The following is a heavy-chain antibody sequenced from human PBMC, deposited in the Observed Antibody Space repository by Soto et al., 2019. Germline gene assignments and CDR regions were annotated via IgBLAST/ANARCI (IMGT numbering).Heavy chain of an antibody. CDR1: GFTFSSYS. CDR2: ISSSSSTI. V-gene: IGHV3-48*02. CDR3: ASGYYDSLNGLDY. Sequence: EVQLVESGGGLVQPGGSLRLSCAASGFTFSSYSMNWVRQAPGKGLEWVSYISSSSSTIYYADSVKGRFTISRDNAKNSLYLQMNSLRDEDTAVYYCASGYYDSLNGLDYWGQGTLVTVSS. J-gene: IGHJ4*02. D-gene: IGHD3-22*01.